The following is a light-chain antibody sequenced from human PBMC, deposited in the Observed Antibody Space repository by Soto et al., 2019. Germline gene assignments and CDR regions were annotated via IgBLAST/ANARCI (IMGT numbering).Light chain of an antibody. CDR2: GAS. CDR3: QQYNNWPRA. J-gene: IGKJ1*01. Sequence: EIMMTQSPATLSVSPGETATLSCRASQTISSNLVWYQQKPGQAPRLLISGASTRATGIPARFSGSGSGTKFTLTISSLQSEDFAVYYCQQYNNWPRAFGQGTKVDIK. V-gene: IGKV3-15*01. CDR1: QTISSN.